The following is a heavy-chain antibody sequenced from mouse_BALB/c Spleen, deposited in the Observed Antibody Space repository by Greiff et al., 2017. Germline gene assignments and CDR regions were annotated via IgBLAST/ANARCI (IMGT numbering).Heavy chain of an antibody. D-gene: IGHD2-10*02. V-gene: IGHV5-17*02. CDR2: ISSGSSTI. CDR1: GFTFSSFG. CDR3: ARWRYGNYFDY. J-gene: IGHJ2*01. Sequence: EVKVVESGGGLVQPGGSRKLSCAASGFTFSSFGMHWVRQAPEKGLEWVAYISSGSSTIYYADTVKGRFTISRDNPKNTLFLQMTSLRSEDTAMYYCARWRYGNYFDYWGQGTTLTVSS.